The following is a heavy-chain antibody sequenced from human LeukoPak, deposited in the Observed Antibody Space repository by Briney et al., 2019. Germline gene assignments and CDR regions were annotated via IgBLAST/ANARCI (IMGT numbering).Heavy chain of an antibody. Sequence: GGSLRLSCAASAFSINNFWMHWVRQGPGKGLEWVSRINKDATITTYADSVKGRFTVSRDNAKNSLYLQMNSLSADDTAVYYCATSYGDDAFDIWGQGTMVTVSS. V-gene: IGHV3-74*03. CDR1: AFSINNFW. CDR2: INKDATIT. D-gene: IGHD2-2*01. J-gene: IGHJ3*02. CDR3: ATSYGDDAFDI.